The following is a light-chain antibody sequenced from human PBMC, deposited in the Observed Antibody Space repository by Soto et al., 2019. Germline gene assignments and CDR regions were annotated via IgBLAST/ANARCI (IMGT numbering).Light chain of an antibody. V-gene: IGKV3-11*01. Sequence: EAVLTQSPATLSLSPGETATLSCRASHDVDIYVAWYQQKPGQAPRLLIYDASNRATGIPARFSGSGSGTDFTLTISSLEPEDFAVYYCQQRKYWPPLTVGQGTRLE. J-gene: IGKJ5*01. CDR2: DAS. CDR3: QQRKYWPPLT. CDR1: HDVDIY.